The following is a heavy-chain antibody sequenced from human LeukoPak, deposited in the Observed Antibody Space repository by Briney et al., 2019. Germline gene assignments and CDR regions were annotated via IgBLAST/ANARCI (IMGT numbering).Heavy chain of an antibody. CDR3: ARDRSSAPRTIDI. CDR2: IRSEGTNK. Sequence: PGGSLRLSCAASGFIFSNDGMNWVRQAPGKGLEWLAFIRSEGTNKYYPDSVEGRFTVSRDNSKNTLFLQMNSLRPEHTAVCLCARDRSSAPRTIDIWGQGTLVTVSS. CDR1: GFIFSNDG. J-gene: IGHJ3*02. D-gene: IGHD4/OR15-4a*01. V-gene: IGHV3-30*02.